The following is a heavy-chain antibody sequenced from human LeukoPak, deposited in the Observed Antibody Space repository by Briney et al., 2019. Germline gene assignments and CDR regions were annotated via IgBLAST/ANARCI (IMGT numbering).Heavy chain of an antibody. CDR2: INPNGGGT. V-gene: IGHV1-2*02. CDR3: ARARGGSGDGIDY. CDR1: GYTFTGYY. D-gene: IGHD2-21*02. J-gene: IGHJ4*02. Sequence: ASVKVSCKASGYTFTGYYMHWVRQAPGQGLEWMGWINPNGGGTNYAQKFQGRVTMTRDTSISTAYMELSRLRSDDTAVYYCARARGGSGDGIDYWGQGTLVTVSS.